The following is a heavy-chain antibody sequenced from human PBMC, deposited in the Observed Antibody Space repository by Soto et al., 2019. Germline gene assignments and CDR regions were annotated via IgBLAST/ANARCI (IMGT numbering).Heavy chain of an antibody. CDR3: ARTYGSGDYFLPFEY. J-gene: IGHJ4*02. V-gene: IGHV1-18*01. D-gene: IGHD3-10*01. CDR1: GYMFNTYG. CDR2: ISVYNGNI. Sequence: QVQLLQSGAEVKKPGASVKVSCKASGYMFNTYGITWVRQAPGQGLEWMGWISVYNGNIDYAQKFEGRVTMTIDTSTSTASMELKSLTSDDPAVYYCARTYGSGDYFLPFEYWGQGTPVSVSS.